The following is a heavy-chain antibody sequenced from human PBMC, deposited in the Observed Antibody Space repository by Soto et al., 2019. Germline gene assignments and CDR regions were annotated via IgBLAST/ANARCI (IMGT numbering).Heavy chain of an antibody. J-gene: IGHJ5*01. D-gene: IGHD5-12*01. V-gene: IGHV3-30-3*01. CDR3: AREWLQSANWFDS. CDR1: GFTFSSYA. CDR2: ISYDGSNK. Sequence: QVQLVESGGGVVQPGRSLRLSCAASGFTFSSYAMHWVRQAPGKGLEWVAVISYDGSNKYYADSVKGRFTISRDNSKNTLYLQMHSLRAEDTAVYYCAREWLQSANWFDSWGQGTLVTVSS.